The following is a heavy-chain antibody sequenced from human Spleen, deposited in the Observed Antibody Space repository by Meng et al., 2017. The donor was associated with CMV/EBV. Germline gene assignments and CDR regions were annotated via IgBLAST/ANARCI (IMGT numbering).Heavy chain of an antibody. J-gene: IGHJ3*02. Sequence: SQTLSLTCTVSGGSISSSSYYWGWIRQPPGKGLEWIGSIYYSGSTYYNPSLKSRVTISIDTSKNQFSLRLRSVTAADTAVYYCAREFPYCSSTSCYSGAFDIWGQGTMVTVSS. CDR2: IYYSGST. CDR1: GGSISSSSYY. V-gene: IGHV4-39*07. CDR3: AREFPYCSSTSCYSGAFDI. D-gene: IGHD2-2*01.